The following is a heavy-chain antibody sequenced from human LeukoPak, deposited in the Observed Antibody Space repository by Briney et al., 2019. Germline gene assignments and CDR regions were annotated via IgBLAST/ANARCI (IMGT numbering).Heavy chain of an antibody. V-gene: IGHV3-11*03. CDR2: ISSSSSYT. J-gene: IGHJ4*02. CDR3: ARISSWYRPFDY. CDR1: GFTFSDYY. D-gene: IGHD6-13*01. Sequence: GGSLRLSCAASGFTFSDYYMSWIRQAPGKGLEWVSYISSSSSYTNYADSVKGRFTISRDNAKNSLYLQMNSLRAEDTAVYYCARISSWYRPFDYWGQGTLVTVSS.